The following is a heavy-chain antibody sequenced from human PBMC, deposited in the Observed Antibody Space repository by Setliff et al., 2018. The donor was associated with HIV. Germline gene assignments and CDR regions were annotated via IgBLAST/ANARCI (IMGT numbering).Heavy chain of an antibody. D-gene: IGHD3-22*01. CDR3: AKAHPGSSGLIDY. J-gene: IGHJ4*02. Sequence: GGSLRLSCAASGFTFGSFAMSWVRQAPGKGLEWVSTLSGSGVSTYYADSAKGRFTISRDNSKNTLYLQMSSLRAEDTAVYYCAKAHPGSSGLIDYWGQGTLVTVSS. V-gene: IGHV3-23*01. CDR1: GFTFGSFA. CDR2: LSGSGVST.